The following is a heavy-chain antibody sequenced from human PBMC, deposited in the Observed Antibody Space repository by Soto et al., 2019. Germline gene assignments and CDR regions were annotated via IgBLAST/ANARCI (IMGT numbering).Heavy chain of an antibody. CDR2: IYGGGST. CDR1: GFTVSSNY. V-gene: IGHV3-53*01. J-gene: IGHJ1*01. CDR3: AGDLVESGYPEYFQN. Sequence: EVQLVESGGGLIQPGGSLRLSCAASGFTVSSNYMSWVRQAPGKGLEWVSVIYGGGSTYYADSVKGRFTISRDNSKNTLYLQMTSLRAEDTAVYYGAGDLVESGYPEYFQNWGQGTLVNVSS. D-gene: IGHD3-22*01.